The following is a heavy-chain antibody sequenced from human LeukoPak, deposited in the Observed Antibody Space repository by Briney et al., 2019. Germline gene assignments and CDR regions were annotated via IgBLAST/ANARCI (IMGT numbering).Heavy chain of an antibody. CDR3: ARTMIVVVITGQDAFDI. Sequence: PSETLSPTCTVSGGSISATSYYWGWIRQPPGKGLEWIGSIYYSGSTDYNPSLKSRVSISVDRSKTHFSLKLSFVTAADTAVYYCARTMIVVVITGQDAFDIWGQGTMVTVSS. D-gene: IGHD3-22*01. J-gene: IGHJ3*02. CDR2: IYYSGST. CDR1: GGSISATSYY. V-gene: IGHV4-39*01.